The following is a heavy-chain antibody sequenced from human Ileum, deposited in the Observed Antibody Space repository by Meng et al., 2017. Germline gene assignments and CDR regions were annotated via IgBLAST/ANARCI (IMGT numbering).Heavy chain of an antibody. Sequence: SCAALLVLDGSLSLPFTVFGVLISSSLYLRWVRQSPGKWLEWIGQIYLVGRPHYNPSLESRVTISVDKYKNQFSLRLTSVTAADTAIFYCVRHGGKYFDSWGQGTLVTVSS. V-gene: IGHV4-4*02. CDR1: GVLISSSLY. J-gene: IGHJ4*02. CDR2: IYLVGRP. CDR3: VRHGGKYFDS. D-gene: IGHD2-15*01.